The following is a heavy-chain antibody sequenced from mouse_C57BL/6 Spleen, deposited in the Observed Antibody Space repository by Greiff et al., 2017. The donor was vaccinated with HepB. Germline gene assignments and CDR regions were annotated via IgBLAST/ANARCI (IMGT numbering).Heavy chain of an antibody. J-gene: IGHJ2*01. CDR2: IDPENGDT. Sequence: EVQLQQSGAELVRPGASVKLSCTASGFNIKDDYMHWVKQRPEQGLEWIGWIDPENGDTEYASKFQGKATITADTSSNTAYLQLSSLTSEDTAVYYCTTWGGVTTAGDYWCQGTTLTVSS. V-gene: IGHV14-4*01. CDR3: TTWGGVTTAGDY. D-gene: IGHD1-2*01. CDR1: GFNIKDDY.